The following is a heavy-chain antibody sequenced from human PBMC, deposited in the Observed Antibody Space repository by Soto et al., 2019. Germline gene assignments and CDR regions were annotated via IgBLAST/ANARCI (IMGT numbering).Heavy chain of an antibody. V-gene: IGHV1-8*01. Sequence: INWVRQATGQGLEWMGWMNPNSGNTGYAQKFQGRVTMTRNTSISTAYMELSSLRSEDTAVYNCAREVGRRIDYWGQGTLVIVSS. CDR3: AREVGRRIDY. J-gene: IGHJ4*02. D-gene: IGHD1-26*01. CDR2: MNPNSGNT.